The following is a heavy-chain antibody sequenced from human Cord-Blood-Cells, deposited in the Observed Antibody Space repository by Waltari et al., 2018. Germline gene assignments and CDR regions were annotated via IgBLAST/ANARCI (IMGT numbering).Heavy chain of an antibody. CDR1: GGSCSGYS. CDR3: ARVPASTVVTDY. V-gene: IGHV4-34*01. J-gene: IGHJ4*02. CDR2: INHSGST. D-gene: IGHD4-17*01. Sequence: QVQLQQWGAGRLKPSETLSPPCDVDGGSCSGYSWGGIRQPPGKGLELIGEINHSGSTNYNPSLKSRVTISVDTSKNQFSLKLSSVTAADTAVYYCARVPASTVVTDYWGQGTLVTVSS.